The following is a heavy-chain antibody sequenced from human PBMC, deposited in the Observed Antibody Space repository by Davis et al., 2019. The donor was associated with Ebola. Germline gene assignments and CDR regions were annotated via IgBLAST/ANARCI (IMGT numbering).Heavy chain of an antibody. Sequence: AASVKVSCKASGYTFTSYGISWVRQAPGQGLEWMGWISAYNGNTNYAQKLQGRVTMTTDTSTSTAYMELRSLRSDDTAVYYCARAVGYYDSSGYYHSNDAFDIWGQGTMVTVSS. CDR3: ARAVGYYDSSGYYHSNDAFDI. CDR2: ISAYNGNT. D-gene: IGHD3-22*01. CDR1: GYTFTSYG. V-gene: IGHV1-18*04. J-gene: IGHJ3*02.